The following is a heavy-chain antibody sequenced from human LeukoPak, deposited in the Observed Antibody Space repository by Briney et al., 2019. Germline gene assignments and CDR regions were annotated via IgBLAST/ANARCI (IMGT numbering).Heavy chain of an antibody. CDR1: GGSISSYY. CDR3: ARVSPYCSSTSCYGDI. Sequence: SETLSLTCTVSGGSISSYYWSWIRQPPGKGLEWIGYIYYSGSTNYNPSLKSRVTISVDTSKNQFSLKLSSVTAADTAVYYCARVSPYCSSTSCYGDIWGQGTMVTVSS. CDR2: IYYSGST. D-gene: IGHD2-2*01. V-gene: IGHV4-59*01. J-gene: IGHJ3*02.